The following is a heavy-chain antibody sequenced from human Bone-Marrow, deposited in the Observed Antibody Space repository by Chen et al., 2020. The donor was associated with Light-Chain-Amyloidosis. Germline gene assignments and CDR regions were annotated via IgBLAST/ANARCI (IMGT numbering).Heavy chain of an antibody. J-gene: IGHJ6*03. V-gene: IGHV4-61*02. CDR1: GASMTNGSHY. D-gene: IGHD5-18*01. CDR2: IYTSGNT. Sequence: GSGPGLVKPSQTLSLTCSVSGASMTNGSHYWRWIRLPAGKALEWIGRIYTSGNTNYSPSLKSRVTITVDTSKNQFSLKLNSVTAADTAVYYCAREGTAMGRGQFLNFFYYMDVWGKGTTVTVSS. CDR3: AREGTAMGRGQFLNFFYYMDV.